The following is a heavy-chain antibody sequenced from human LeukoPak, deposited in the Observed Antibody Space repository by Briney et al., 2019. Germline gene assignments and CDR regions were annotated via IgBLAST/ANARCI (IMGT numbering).Heavy chain of an antibody. D-gene: IGHD2-15*01. V-gene: IGHV3-23*01. CDR1: GFTFSSYA. Sequence: GGSLRLSCAASGFTFSSYAMSWVRQAPGKGLEWVSAISGSGGSTYYADSVKGRFTISRDNSKNTLYLQMNSLRAEDTAVYYCARDIVVVVAATDAEDYWGQGTLVTVSS. J-gene: IGHJ4*02. CDR2: ISGSGGST. CDR3: ARDIVVVVAATDAEDY.